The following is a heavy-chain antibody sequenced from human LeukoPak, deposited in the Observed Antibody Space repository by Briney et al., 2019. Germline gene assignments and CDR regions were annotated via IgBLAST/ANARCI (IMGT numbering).Heavy chain of an antibody. CDR3: ARGVYYGGNPKFDY. CDR2: IYYTGST. V-gene: IGHV4-59*01. D-gene: IGHD4-23*01. Sequence: PSETLSLTCTVSGGSISSYYWTWIRQPPGKGLEWIGYIYYTGSTNYNPSLKSRATISVDTSKNHFSLKLSSVTAADTAVYYCARGVYYGGNPKFDYWGQGTLVTVSS. J-gene: IGHJ4*02. CDR1: GGSISSYY.